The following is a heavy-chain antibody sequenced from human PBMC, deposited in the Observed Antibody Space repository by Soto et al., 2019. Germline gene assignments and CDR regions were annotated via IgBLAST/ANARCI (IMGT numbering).Heavy chain of an antibody. D-gene: IGHD3-22*01. CDR3: ARYYYDSSGFHPNYYYGMDV. J-gene: IGHJ6*02. Sequence: QVTLKESGPVLVKPTETLTLTCTVSGFSLSNARMGVSWIRQPPGKALEWLAHIFSNDEKSDSTSLKSRLTISKDTSKSQVVLTMTNMDPVDTATYYCARYYYDSSGFHPNYYYGMDVWGQGTTVTVSS. V-gene: IGHV2-26*01. CDR1: GFSLSNARMG. CDR2: IFSNDEK.